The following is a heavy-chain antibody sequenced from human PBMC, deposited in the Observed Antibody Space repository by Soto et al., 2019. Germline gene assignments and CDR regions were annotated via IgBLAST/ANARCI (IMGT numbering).Heavy chain of an antibody. CDR1: GASISSHY. CDR3: ARGERLGLDY. Sequence: QVQLQESGPGLVKPSETLSLTCTVSGASISSHYWSWIRQSPGKGLEWIGYISNSGDINYNPSLRGRVTVSLDTSKNQFSLKLNSLTSEDTAMYYRARGERLGLDYWGQGTLVTVSS. CDR2: ISNSGDI. J-gene: IGHJ4*02. D-gene: IGHD6-19*01. V-gene: IGHV4-59*11.